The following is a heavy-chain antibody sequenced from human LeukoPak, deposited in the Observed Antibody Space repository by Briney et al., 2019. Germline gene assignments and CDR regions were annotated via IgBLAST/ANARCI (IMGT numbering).Heavy chain of an antibody. CDR3: ARDGGYDFWSGYYQDY. CDR1: GDSVSSNSAA. CDR2: TYYRSKWYN. Sequence: SQTLSLTCAISGDSVSSNSAAWNWIRQSPSRGLEWLGRTYYRSKWYNDYAVSVKSRITINPDTSKNQFSLQLNSVTPEDTAVYYCARDGGYDFWSGYYQDYWGQGTLVTVSS. V-gene: IGHV6-1*01. D-gene: IGHD3-3*01. J-gene: IGHJ4*02.